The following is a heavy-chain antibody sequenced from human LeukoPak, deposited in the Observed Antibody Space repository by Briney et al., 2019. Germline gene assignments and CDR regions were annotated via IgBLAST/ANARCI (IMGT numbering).Heavy chain of an antibody. CDR3: ARVARDAYNNDACDI. J-gene: IGHJ3*02. CDR1: GGPIYTYH. CDR2: LYFRGIT. D-gene: IGHD5-24*01. V-gene: IGHV4-59*08. Sequence: SVTLSLTCTVSGGPIYTYHWSWLPQPPGQELEWIGYLYFRGITNYIPSLQSRVSISVDKSKNQFSLKLTSVTAADTAVYYCARVARDAYNNDACDIWGQGTMVTVSS.